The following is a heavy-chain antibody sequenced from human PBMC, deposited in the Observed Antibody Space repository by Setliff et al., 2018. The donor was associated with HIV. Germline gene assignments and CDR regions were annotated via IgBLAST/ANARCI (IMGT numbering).Heavy chain of an antibody. CDR2: INYSGST. D-gene: IGHD1-7*01. Sequence: SETLSLTCTVSGGSISSHYWSWIRQPPGKGLEWIGYINYSGSTNYNPSLKSRVTISVDTSKKQFSLKLTSVTAADTAVYYCARATWNSVDYWGQGTLVTVSS. J-gene: IGHJ4*02. CDR1: GGSISSHY. V-gene: IGHV4-59*11. CDR3: ARATWNSVDY.